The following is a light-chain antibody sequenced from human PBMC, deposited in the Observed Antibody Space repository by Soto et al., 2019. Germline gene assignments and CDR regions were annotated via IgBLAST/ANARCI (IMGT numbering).Light chain of an antibody. CDR2: GAS. V-gene: IGKV3-20*01. CDR1: QSVSSSY. Sequence: EIVLTQSPGTLSLSPGERATLSCRASQSVSSSYLAWYQQKPGQAPRLLIYGASSRATGIPDRFSGSGYGTDFTLTISRLEPEDFAVYYCQQYGSSPPYTFGQGTKREI. CDR3: QQYGSSPPYT. J-gene: IGKJ2*01.